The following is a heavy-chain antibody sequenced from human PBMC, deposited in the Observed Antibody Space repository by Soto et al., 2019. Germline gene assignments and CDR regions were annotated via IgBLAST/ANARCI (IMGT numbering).Heavy chain of an antibody. J-gene: IGHJ5*02. CDR1: GDSVSTNGAA. V-gene: IGHV6-1*01. D-gene: IGHD4-17*01. Sequence: PSQTLSLTCAISGDSVSTNGAAWNWIRQSPSRGLEWLGRTYYRSKWYNDYAVSVKSRITINPDTSKSQFSLQLNSVTLEDTAVYYCARDKHDYFNRGIGFDTWGQGILVTVSS. CDR3: ARDKHDYFNRGIGFDT. CDR2: TYYRSKWYN.